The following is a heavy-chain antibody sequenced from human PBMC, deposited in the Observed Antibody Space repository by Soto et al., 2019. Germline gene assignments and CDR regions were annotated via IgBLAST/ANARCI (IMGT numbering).Heavy chain of an antibody. CDR2: IDGSGDTT. CDR3: AKFHGPDLLYYDDKDV. J-gene: IGHJ6*02. CDR1: GFTFSSCA. Sequence: EVQLLESGGGLVQPGWSLRRSCAASGFTFSSCAMNWVRHAPGKGLEWVSTIDGSGDTTYYADSVKDRFTIFKDNFKKTLCLQRHSSRAKHTALYYCAKFHGPDLLYYDDKDVWGQRTTVTVSS. V-gene: IGHV3-23*01.